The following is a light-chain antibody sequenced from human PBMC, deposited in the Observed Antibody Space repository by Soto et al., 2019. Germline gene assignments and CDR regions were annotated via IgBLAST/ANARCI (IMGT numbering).Light chain of an antibody. CDR3: QQRSIWPLT. J-gene: IGKJ4*01. CDR1: QSVSSY. Sequence: EIVLTQSPATLSLSPGERATLSCRASQSVSSYLAWYQQKPGQAPRLLIYDASNGATGIPARFSGSGSGTDFTLTISSLEPEDFAVYYCQQRSIWPLTFGGGTKVEIK. V-gene: IGKV3-11*01. CDR2: DAS.